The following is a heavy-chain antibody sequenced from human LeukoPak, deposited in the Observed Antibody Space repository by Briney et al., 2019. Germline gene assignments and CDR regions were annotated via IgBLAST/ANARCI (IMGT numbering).Heavy chain of an antibody. CDR2: INSDGSNT. V-gene: IGHV3-74*01. Sequence: GGSLRLSCAASGFTFSNYWMHWVRQAPGKGLVWVSRINSDGSNTNYADSVKGRFTISRDNSKNTLYLQMNSLRAEDTAVYYCAKAYSGSYFDYWGQGTLVTVSS. CDR3: AKAYSGSYFDY. CDR1: GFTFSNYW. D-gene: IGHD1-26*01. J-gene: IGHJ4*02.